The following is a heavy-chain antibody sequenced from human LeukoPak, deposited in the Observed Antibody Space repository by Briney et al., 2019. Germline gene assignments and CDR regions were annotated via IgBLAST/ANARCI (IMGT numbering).Heavy chain of an antibody. Sequence: AGSLRLSCAASGFTFSSYGMHWVRQAPGKGLEWVAVIWYDGSNKYYADSVKGRFTISRDNSKNTLYLQMNSLRAEDTAVYYCARDFARPGLFDYWGQGTLVTVSS. CDR3: ARDFARPGLFDY. CDR1: GFTFSSYG. V-gene: IGHV3-33*01. D-gene: IGHD6-6*01. CDR2: IWYDGSNK. J-gene: IGHJ4*02.